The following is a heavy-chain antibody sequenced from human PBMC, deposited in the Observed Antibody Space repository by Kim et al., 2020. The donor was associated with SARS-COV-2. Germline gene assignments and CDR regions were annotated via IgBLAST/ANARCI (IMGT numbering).Heavy chain of an antibody. D-gene: IGHD6-19*01. Sequence: GGSLRLSCAASGFTVSSNYMSWVRQAPGKGLEWVSVIYSGGSTYYADSVKGRFTISRDNSKNTLYLQMNSLGAEDTAVYYCARDSPIAVAGTVFYGMDVWGQGTTVTVSS. CDR3: ARDSPIAVAGTVFYGMDV. J-gene: IGHJ6*02. CDR1: GFTVSSNY. V-gene: IGHV3-53*01. CDR2: IYSGGST.